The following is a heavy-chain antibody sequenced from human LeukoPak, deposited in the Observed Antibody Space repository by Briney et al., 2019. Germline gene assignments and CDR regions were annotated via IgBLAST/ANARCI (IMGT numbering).Heavy chain of an antibody. D-gene: IGHD3-16*01. CDR2: INHNGNVN. CDR1: GFTFSSYW. CDR3: ARGGGLDV. Sequence: PGGSLRLSCAASGFTFSSYWMNWARQAPGEGLKWVASINHNGNVNYYVDSVKGRFTISRDNAKNSLYLQMSNLRAEDTAVYFCARGGGLDVWGQGATVTVSS. V-gene: IGHV3-7*03. J-gene: IGHJ6*02.